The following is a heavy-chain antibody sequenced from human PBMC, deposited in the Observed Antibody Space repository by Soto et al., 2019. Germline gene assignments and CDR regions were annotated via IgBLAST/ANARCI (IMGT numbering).Heavy chain of an antibody. CDR3: ARAPRRNGDTYGGVFDR. CDR2: ISYDETNK. D-gene: IGHD3-16*01. J-gene: IGHJ4*02. V-gene: IGHV3-30-3*01. Sequence: QVQLVESGGGVVQPGRSLRLSCAASGFTFRTYALHWVRQAPGKGLEWVTVISYDETNKYYADSVKGRFSISRDNSKNTLYLQMDSLRAEDTAVYYCARAPRRNGDTYGGVFDRWGQGTLVTVSA. CDR1: GFTFRTYA.